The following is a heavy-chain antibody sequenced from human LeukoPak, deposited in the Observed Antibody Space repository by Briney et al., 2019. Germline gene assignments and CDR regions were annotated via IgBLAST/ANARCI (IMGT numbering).Heavy chain of an antibody. CDR3: AKRGIVIRAVIIVGFHKEAYYFDY. V-gene: IGHV3-23*01. D-gene: IGHD3-10*01. CDR1: GITLSNYG. CDR2: ISDSGGGT. Sequence: HPGGSLRLSCAVSGITLSNYGMSWVRQAPGKGLEWVAGISDSGGGTNYADSVKGRFTISRDNPKNTLYLQMNSLRAEDTAVYFCAKRGIVIRAVIIVGFHKEAYYFDYWGQGALVTVSS. J-gene: IGHJ4*02.